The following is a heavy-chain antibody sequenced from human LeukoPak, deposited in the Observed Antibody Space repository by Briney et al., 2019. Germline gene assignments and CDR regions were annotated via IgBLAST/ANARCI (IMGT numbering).Heavy chain of an antibody. D-gene: IGHD3-9*01. CDR1: GDSISSDY. CDR3: ASAYYDILTGYPSYGMDV. Sequence: PSETLSLTCTVSGDSISSDYWSWIRQPPGKGLEWIGYVHYSGSTNYNPSLKSRVTISVDTSKNQFSLKLSSVTAADTAVYYCASAYYDILTGYPSYGMDVWGQGTTVTVSS. J-gene: IGHJ6*02. CDR2: VHYSGST. V-gene: IGHV4-59*01.